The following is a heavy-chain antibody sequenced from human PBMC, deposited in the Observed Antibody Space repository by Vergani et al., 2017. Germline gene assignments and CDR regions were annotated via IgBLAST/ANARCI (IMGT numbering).Heavy chain of an antibody. CDR3: ARDNSDYSSRTNYGMDV. Sequence: QVQLVQSGAEVKKPGSSVKVSCKASGGTFSSYAISWVRQAPGQGLEWMGGIIPIFGTANYAQKFQGRVTITADDSTSTAYMELSSLRSEDTAVYYCARDNSDYSSRTNYGMDVWGQGTTVTVSS. CDR2: IIPIFGTA. V-gene: IGHV1-69*01. J-gene: IGHJ6*02. D-gene: IGHD6-13*01. CDR1: GGTFSSYA.